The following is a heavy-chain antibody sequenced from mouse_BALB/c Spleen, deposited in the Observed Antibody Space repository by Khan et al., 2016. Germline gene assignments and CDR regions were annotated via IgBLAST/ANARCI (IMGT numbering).Heavy chain of an antibody. CDR2: ISTYYGDA. CDR3: ARDGDDY. J-gene: IGHJ2*01. Sequence: QVQLQQSGAELVRPGVSVKISCKGSGYTFTDYAMHWVKQSHAKSLEWIGVISTYYGDASYNQKFKGKATLTVDKSSSTAYMELARLTSEDSAISYCARDGDDYWGQGTTLTVSS. V-gene: IGHV1S137*01. CDR1: GYTFTDYA.